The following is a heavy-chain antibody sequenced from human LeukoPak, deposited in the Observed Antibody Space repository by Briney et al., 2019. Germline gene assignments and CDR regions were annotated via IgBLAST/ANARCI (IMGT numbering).Heavy chain of an antibody. CDR3: ARRCDTRSYYTYYRVT. J-gene: IGHJ5*02. V-gene: IGHV1-2*02. Sequence: GASVKVSLKCSGSGSTSSSLDLVRLAPGQGLEWMGWINPNSGGTNYAQKFQGRVTMTGDTSISTAYMELSRLRSDDTAAYFCARRCDTRSYYTYYRVTWGQGNLVTVSS. CDR1: GSGSTSSS. D-gene: IGHD3-22*01. CDR2: INPNSGGT.